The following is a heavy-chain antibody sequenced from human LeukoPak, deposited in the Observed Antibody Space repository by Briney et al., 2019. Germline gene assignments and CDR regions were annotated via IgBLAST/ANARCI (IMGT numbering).Heavy chain of an antibody. V-gene: IGHV3-30*04. D-gene: IGHD2-15*01. CDR3: ARHRSGGSQDDAFDI. J-gene: IGHJ3*02. Sequence: GGSLRLSCAASGFTFSSYAMHWVRQAPGKGLEWVAVISYDGSNKYYADSVKGRFTISRDNSKNTLYLQMNSLRAEDTAVYYCARHRSGGSQDDAFDIWGQGTLVTVSS. CDR2: ISYDGSNK. CDR1: GFTFSSYA.